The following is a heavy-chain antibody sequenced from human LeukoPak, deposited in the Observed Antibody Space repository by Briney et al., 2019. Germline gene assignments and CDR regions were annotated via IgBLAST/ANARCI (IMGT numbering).Heavy chain of an antibody. CDR3: ARDLAGNDLNAFDI. D-gene: IGHD2-8*01. CDR1: GGSISSGGYY. V-gene: IGHV4-31*03. CDR2: IYYSGST. Sequence: PSQTLSLTCTVSGGSISSGGYYWSWIRQHPGKGLEWIGYIYYSGSTYYNPSLKSRVTISVDTSKNQFSLKLSSVTAADTAVYYCARDLAGNDLNAFDIRGQGTMVTVSS. J-gene: IGHJ3*02.